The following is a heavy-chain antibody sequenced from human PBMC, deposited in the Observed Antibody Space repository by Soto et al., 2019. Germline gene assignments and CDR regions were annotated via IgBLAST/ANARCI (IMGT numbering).Heavy chain of an antibody. CDR3: ARRDRYSGTYFDF. V-gene: IGHV4-59*08. CDR2: GST. Sequence: GSTKYNPSLKSRVTMSVDTSKNQFSLKLSSVTAADTAVYYCARRDRYSGTYFDFWGQGILVTVSS. J-gene: IGHJ4*02. D-gene: IGHD1-26*01.